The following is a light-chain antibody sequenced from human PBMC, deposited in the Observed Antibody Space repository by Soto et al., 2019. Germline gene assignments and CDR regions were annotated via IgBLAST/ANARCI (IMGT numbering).Light chain of an antibody. CDR1: SSDVGGYNY. Sequence: QSALTHPAAVSGSPGQSITISCTGTSSDVGGYNYVSWYQQHPGKAPKLMIYEVSYRPSGVSNRFSGSKSGNTASLTISGLQAEDEADYYCSSYTSSSTQVFGTGTKVTAL. CDR2: EVS. CDR3: SSYTSSSTQV. V-gene: IGLV2-14*01. J-gene: IGLJ1*01.